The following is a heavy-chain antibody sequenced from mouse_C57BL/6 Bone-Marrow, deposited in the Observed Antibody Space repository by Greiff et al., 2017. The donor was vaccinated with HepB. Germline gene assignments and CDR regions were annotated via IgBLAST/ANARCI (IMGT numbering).Heavy chain of an antibody. V-gene: IGHV1-4*01. CDR2: INPSSGYT. CDR3: VYYSWFAY. D-gene: IGHD1-1*01. CDR1: GYTFTSYT. J-gene: IGHJ3*01. Sequence: QVQLQQSGAELARPGASVKMSCKASGYTFTSYTMHWVEQRPGQGLEWIGYINPSSGYTKYNQKFKDKATLTADKSSSTAYMQLSSLTSEDSAVYYCVYYSWFAYWGQGTLVTVSA.